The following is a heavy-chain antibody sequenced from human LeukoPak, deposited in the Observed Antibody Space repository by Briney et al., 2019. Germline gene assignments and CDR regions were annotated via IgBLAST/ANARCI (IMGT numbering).Heavy chain of an antibody. CDR3: ARDRHRQQLHFDY. D-gene: IGHD6-13*01. V-gene: IGHV1-2*02. Sequence: ASVKVPCKASGYTFTGYYMHWVRQAPGQGLEWMGWINPNSGGTNYAQKFQGRVAMTRDTSISTACMELSRLRSDDTAVYYCARDRHRQQLHFDYWGQGTLVTVSS. J-gene: IGHJ4*02. CDR1: GYTFTGYY. CDR2: INPNSGGT.